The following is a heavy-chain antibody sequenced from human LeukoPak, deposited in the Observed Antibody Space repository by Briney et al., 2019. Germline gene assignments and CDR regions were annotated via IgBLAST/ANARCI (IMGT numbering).Heavy chain of an antibody. V-gene: IGHV3-48*01. J-gene: IGHJ4*02. CDR2: ISGTGATV. CDR3: ARRVRRDGYSLDY. Sequence: GGSLRLSCAASGFTFSSYSMNWVRQAPGKGLEWVSYISGTGATVYYAESVKGRFTISRDNAKNSLFLQMNSLRAEDTAVYYCARRVRRDGYSLDYWGQGTLVTVSS. D-gene: IGHD5-24*01. CDR1: GFTFSSYS.